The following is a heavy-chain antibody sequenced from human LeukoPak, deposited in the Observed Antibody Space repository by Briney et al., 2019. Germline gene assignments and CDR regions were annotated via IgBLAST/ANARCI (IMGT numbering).Heavy chain of an antibody. CDR2: IYPGDSDT. J-gene: IGHJ3*02. Sequence: GESLKISCKGSGYSFTSYWIGWVRQMPGKGPEWMGIIYPGDSDTRYSPSFQGQVTISADKSISTAYLQWSSLKASDTAMYYCAIKSYITIFGVVTRGDAFDIWGQGTMVTVSS. CDR1: GYSFTSYW. V-gene: IGHV5-51*01. CDR3: AIKSYITIFGVVTRGDAFDI. D-gene: IGHD3-3*01.